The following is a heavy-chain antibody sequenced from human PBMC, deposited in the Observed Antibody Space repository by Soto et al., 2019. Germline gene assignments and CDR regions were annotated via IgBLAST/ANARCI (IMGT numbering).Heavy chain of an antibody. D-gene: IGHD3-22*01. CDR3: ARGYDSSGYYSIDY. CDR2: IYYSGST. CDR1: GGSISSYY. J-gene: IGHJ4*02. V-gene: IGHV4-59*01. Sequence: SETLSLTCTVSGGSISSYYWSWIRQPPGKGLEWIGYIYYSGSTNYNPSLKSRVTISVDTSKNQFSLKLSSVTAADTAVYYCARGYDSSGYYSIDYWGQGTLVTVSS.